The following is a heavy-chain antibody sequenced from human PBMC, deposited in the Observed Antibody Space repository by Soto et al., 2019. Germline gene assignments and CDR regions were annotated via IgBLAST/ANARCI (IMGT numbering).Heavy chain of an antibody. D-gene: IGHD5-18*01. Sequence: QVQLVQSGAEVNKPESSVKVCCKAPGGTFSTYAISWVRQAPGQGLEWMGGIIPMFGTANYAQRFQDRVTSTADESTNTVYVVLSSLRSEDTAVYFCASGIQLWLRRINNGYSGWGQGTLVTVSS. V-gene: IGHV1-69*12. CDR1: GGTFSTYA. CDR3: ASGIQLWLRRINNGYSG. CDR2: IIPMFGTA. J-gene: IGHJ4*02.